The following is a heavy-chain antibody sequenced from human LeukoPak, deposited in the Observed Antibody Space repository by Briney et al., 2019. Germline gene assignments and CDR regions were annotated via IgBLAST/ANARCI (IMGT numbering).Heavy chain of an antibody. Sequence: SETLSLTCAVSGGSISGSSYFWGWIRQPPGKGLEWIGSIYHSGNTYYNPSLKSRVTISVDTSKNQFSLKLSSVTAADTAVYYCARLKEGIDYWGQGTLVTVSS. V-gene: IGHV4-39*01. CDR1: GGSISGSSYF. D-gene: IGHD3-10*01. CDR3: ARLKEGIDY. J-gene: IGHJ4*02. CDR2: IYHSGNT.